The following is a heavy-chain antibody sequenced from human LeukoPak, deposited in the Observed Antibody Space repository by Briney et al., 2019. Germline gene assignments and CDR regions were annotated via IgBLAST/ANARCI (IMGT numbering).Heavy chain of an antibody. J-gene: IGHJ4*02. D-gene: IGHD2-21*01. Sequence: GGSLRLSCAASGFTFSSYWMHWVRQAPGKGLVWVSRINSDGRSTSYADSLKARFIISRDNAKNTLYLQMNSLRAEDTAVYYCVRDVWGDRDSYFDYWGQGGLVTVSS. CDR1: GFTFSSYW. CDR2: INSDGRST. CDR3: VRDVWGDRDSYFDY. V-gene: IGHV3-74*01.